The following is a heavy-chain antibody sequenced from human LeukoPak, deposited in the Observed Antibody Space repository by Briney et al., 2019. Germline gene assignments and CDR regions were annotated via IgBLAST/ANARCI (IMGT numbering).Heavy chain of an antibody. J-gene: IGHJ4*02. V-gene: IGHV1-2*02. CDR2: INPNSADT. D-gene: IGHD6-13*01. Sequence: ASVKVSCKASGYSFTGYYMHWVRQAPGQGREWMGWINPNSADTGYAQKFQGRVTMTRDISISTIYMQLTRLRSDATALYSCASWDGYRSSPDYWGQGTLVTVSS. CDR1: GYSFTGYY. CDR3: ASWDGYRSSPDY.